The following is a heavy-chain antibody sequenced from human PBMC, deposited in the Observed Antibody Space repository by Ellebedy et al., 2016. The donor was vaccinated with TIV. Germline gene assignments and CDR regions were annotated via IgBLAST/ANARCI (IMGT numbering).Heavy chain of an antibody. V-gene: IGHV4-61*01. Sequence: SETLSLXXTVSGGSVSSGSHYWSWIRQPPGKGLEWIGYIYYSGSTYYNPSLKSRVTISVDTSKNQFSLKLSSVTAADTAVYYCARPPSNDYGDYVFDYWGQGTLVTVSS. J-gene: IGHJ4*02. CDR3: ARPPSNDYGDYVFDY. CDR1: GGSVSSGSHY. D-gene: IGHD4-17*01. CDR2: IYYSGST.